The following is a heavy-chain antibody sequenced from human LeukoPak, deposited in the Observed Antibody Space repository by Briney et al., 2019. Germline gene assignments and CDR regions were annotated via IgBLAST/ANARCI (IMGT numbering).Heavy chain of an antibody. CDR3: AGGGGGSHSGYTG. J-gene: IGHJ4*02. V-gene: IGHV1-2*06. CDR2: INPNNGGT. CDR1: GYTFTGYY. Sequence: ASVKVSCKASGYTFTGYYMHWVRQAPGQGLEWMGRINPNNGGTNYAQKFQGRVTMTRDTSISTAYMELSRLRSDDTAVYYCAGGGGGSHSGYTGWGQGTLVTVSS. D-gene: IGHD5-12*01.